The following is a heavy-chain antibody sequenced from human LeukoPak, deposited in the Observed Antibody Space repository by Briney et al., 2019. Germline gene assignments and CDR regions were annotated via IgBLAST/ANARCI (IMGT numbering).Heavy chain of an antibody. D-gene: IGHD2-2*01. J-gene: IGHJ3*02. V-gene: IGHV1-18*01. CDR1: GYTFTSYG. CDR3: AVGYCSSTSCPVAFDI. Sequence: ASVKVSCKASGYTFTSYGISWVRQAPGQGLEWMGWISAYNGNTNYAQKLQGRVTMTTDTSTSTAYMELRSLRSDDTVVYYCAVGYCSSTSCPVAFDIWGQGTMVTVSS. CDR2: ISAYNGNT.